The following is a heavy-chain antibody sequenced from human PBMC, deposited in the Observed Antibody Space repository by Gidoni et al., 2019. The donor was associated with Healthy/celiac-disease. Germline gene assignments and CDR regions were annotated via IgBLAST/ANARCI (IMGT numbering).Heavy chain of an antibody. D-gene: IGHD6-19*01. V-gene: IGHV4-34*01. J-gene: IGHJ4*02. CDR1: GGSVSGYY. Sequence: QVQLQQWGAGLLKPSETLSLTCAVDGGSVSGYYRSWIRQPPGQGLEWIGELNQSGSTTYNPSLKSRVTISVDTSKNQFSLKLSSVTAAETAVYYCARGWGSGWLGIIGFDYWGQGTLVTVSS. CDR2: LNQSGST. CDR3: ARGWGSGWLGIIGFDY.